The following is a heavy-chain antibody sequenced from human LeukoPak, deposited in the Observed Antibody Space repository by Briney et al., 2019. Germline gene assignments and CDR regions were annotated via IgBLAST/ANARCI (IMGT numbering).Heavy chain of an antibody. CDR2: ISRSGGAT. V-gene: IGHV3-23*01. D-gene: IGHD1-26*01. J-gene: IGHJ4*02. CDR3: AKDEEGGSRGGPFDY. CDR1: GFTFSSYA. Sequence: GGSLRLSCAASGFTFSSYAMSWVRQTPGKGLEWVSGISRSGGATYYADSVKGRFTISRDNSKNTVYLQMNSLRADDTAVYYCAKDEEGGSRGGPFDYWGQGTLVTVYS.